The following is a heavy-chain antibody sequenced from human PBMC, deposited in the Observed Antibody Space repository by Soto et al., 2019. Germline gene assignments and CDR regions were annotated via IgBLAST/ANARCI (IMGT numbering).Heavy chain of an antibody. CDR1: GYNVTSYW. J-gene: IGHJ4*02. CDR3: ARRYDGTFDY. CDR2: IYPGDSDT. V-gene: IGHV5-51*01. D-gene: IGHD3-22*01. Sequence: GESLKISCKGSGYNVTSYWIGWVRPIPGKSLEWVGIIYPGDSDTRYSPSFQGQVTISADKSISTAYLQWSSLKASDTAMYYCARRYDGTFDYWGQGTLVTVSS.